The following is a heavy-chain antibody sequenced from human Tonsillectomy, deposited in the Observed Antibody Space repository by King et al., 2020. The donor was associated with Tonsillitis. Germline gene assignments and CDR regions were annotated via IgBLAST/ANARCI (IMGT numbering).Heavy chain of an antibody. CDR1: GFTFSSDA. CDR3: AKSGIYGSASYYPQGIDY. Sequence: VQLVESGGHLVQPGESLRLSCAASGFTFSSDAMSWVRQAPGKGLEWVSSISGSGGGTYYADTVKGRFTISRENSKSSLYLQLNSLRVEDTAVYYCAKSGIYGSASYYPQGIDYWGQGTLVTVSS. V-gene: IGHV3-23*04. J-gene: IGHJ4*02. CDR2: ISGSGGGT. D-gene: IGHD3-10*01.